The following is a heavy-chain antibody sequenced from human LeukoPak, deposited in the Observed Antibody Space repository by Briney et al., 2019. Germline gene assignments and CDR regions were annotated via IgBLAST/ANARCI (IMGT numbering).Heavy chain of an antibody. Sequence: SETLSLTCTVSGYSISSGYFWGWIRQPPGKGLEWIGVYHVGTTDYNPSLKSRVTISVDRSKNQMSLKLSSVTAADTAVYYCARDARGYSYGYNYYYYYMDVWGKGTTVTVSS. CDR1: GYSISSGYF. D-gene: IGHD5-18*01. V-gene: IGHV4-38-2*02. J-gene: IGHJ6*03. CDR2: YHVGTT. CDR3: ARDARGYSYGYNYYYYYMDV.